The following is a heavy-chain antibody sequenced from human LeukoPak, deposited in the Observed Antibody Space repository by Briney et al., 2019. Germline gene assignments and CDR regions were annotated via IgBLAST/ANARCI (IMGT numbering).Heavy chain of an antibody. CDR1: GFTFSIYS. V-gene: IGHV3-21*01. CDR3: ARSMTTVTTFDY. J-gene: IGHJ4*02. Sequence: GGSLRLSCAASGFTFSIYSMNWVRQAPGKGLEWVSSISSSSSYIYYADSVKGRFTISRDNAKNSLYLQMNSLRAEDTAVYYCARSMTTVTTFDYWGQGTLVTVSS. CDR2: ISSSSSYI. D-gene: IGHD4-17*01.